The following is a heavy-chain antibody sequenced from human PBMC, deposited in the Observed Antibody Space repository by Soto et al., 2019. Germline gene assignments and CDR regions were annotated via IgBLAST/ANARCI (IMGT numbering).Heavy chain of an antibody. Sequence: ASVKVSCKASGYTFTSYYMHWVRQAPGQGLEWMGIINPSGGTTSYAQKFQGRVTMTRDTSTSTVYMELSSLRSEDTAVYYCARAGYCSSTSCEGASDIWGQGTMVTVSS. CDR1: GYTFTSYY. V-gene: IGHV1-46*03. CDR2: INPSGGTT. D-gene: IGHD2-2*01. J-gene: IGHJ3*02. CDR3: ARAGYCSSTSCEGASDI.